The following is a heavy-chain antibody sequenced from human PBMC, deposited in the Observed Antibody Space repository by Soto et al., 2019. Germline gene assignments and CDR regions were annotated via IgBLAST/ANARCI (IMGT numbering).Heavy chain of an antibody. D-gene: IGHD2-15*01. CDR1: GYTFTSYG. CDR2: ISAYNGNT. V-gene: IGHV1-18*01. CDR3: AAEGYCSGGSCSLHI. Sequence: ASVKVSCKASGYTFTSYGLSWVRQAPGQGLEWMGWISAYNGNTNYAQKLQGRVTMTTDTSTSTAYMELRSLRSDDTAVYYCAAEGYCSGGSCSLHIWGQGTMVTVSS. J-gene: IGHJ3*02.